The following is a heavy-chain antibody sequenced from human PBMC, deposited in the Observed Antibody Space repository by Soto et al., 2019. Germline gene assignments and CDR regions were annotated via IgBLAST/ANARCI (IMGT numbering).Heavy chain of an antibody. CDR1: GFTFSSYG. D-gene: IGHD2-2*01. CDR3: TKLIGYCTSTTCPPYYWSMD. J-gene: IGHJ6*01. CDR2: ISYDGSNK. V-gene: IGHV3-30*18. Sequence: QVQLVESGGGVVQPGRSLRLSCAASGFTFSSYGMHWVRQAPGKGLEWVAVISYDGSNKYYADSVKGRFTISRDNSKNTLYLQMNSLRAEDTAVYYCTKLIGYCTSTTCPPYYWSMD.